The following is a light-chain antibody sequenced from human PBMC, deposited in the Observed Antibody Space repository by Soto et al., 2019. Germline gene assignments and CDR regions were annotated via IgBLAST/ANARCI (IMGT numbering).Light chain of an antibody. CDR3: QHYYNSWT. J-gene: IGKJ1*01. CDR2: WAS. CDR1: RSVLYKSNNKNH. Sequence: DIVMTQSPDSLAVSLGERATMNCKCSRSVLYKSNNKNHLAWYQQKPGQPPKLIIDWASTRASGVPDRFSGSGSGTDFTLTISSLQAEDVAVYYCQHYYNSWTFGQGTKVDIK. V-gene: IGKV4-1*01.